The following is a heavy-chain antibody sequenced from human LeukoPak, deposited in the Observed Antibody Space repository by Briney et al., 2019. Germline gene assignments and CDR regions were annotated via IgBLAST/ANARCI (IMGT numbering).Heavy chain of an antibody. CDR3: ARNGDY. CDR1: GGSISSSNYY. D-gene: IGHD2-8*01. J-gene: IGHJ4*02. CDR2: IYFSGST. V-gene: IGHV4-61*05. Sequence: SETLSLTCTVSGGSISSSNYYWGWIRQPPGKGLEWIGYIYFSGSTNYNPSLKSRVTISVDTSKNQFSLKLSSVTAADTAVYYCARNGDYWGQGTLVTVSS.